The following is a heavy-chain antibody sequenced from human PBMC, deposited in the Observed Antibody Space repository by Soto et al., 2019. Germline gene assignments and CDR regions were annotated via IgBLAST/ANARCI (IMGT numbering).Heavy chain of an antibody. V-gene: IGHV1-18*01. J-gene: IGHJ6*02. CDR3: ARGGGGYYFWSGPYSLYV. CDR1: GYTFSTYG. CDR2: SSTYNGNT. Sequence: ASVKVSCKASGYTFSTYGINWVRQAPGQGLEWMGWSSTYNGNTNYAPTLQGRVSMTTETSTSTAYMELRSLRSDDTAVYYCARGGGGYYFWSGPYSLYVWGQGTTVTVSS. D-gene: IGHD3-3*01.